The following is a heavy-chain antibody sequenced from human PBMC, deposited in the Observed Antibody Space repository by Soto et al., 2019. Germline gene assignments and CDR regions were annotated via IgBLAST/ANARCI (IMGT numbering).Heavy chain of an antibody. J-gene: IGHJ4*02. Sequence: ASVKVSCKASGYTFTNYAMHWVRQAPGQRLEWMGWINAGNGNTKYSQKFQGRVTITRDTSASTAYMELRSLRSDDTAVYYCAISPSLILSFFDYWGQGTLVTVSS. CDR2: INAGNGNT. CDR1: GYTFTNYA. CDR3: AISPSLILSFFDY. D-gene: IGHD2-21*01. V-gene: IGHV1-3*01.